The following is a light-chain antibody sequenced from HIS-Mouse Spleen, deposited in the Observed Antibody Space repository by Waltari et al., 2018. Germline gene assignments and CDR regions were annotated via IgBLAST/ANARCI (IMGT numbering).Light chain of an antibody. J-gene: IGLJ2*01. CDR1: ALPTKY. CDR2: EDS. CDR3: YSTDSSGNHRV. V-gene: IGLV3-10*01. Sequence: SYELTQPPSVSVSPGQTARITCPGDALPTKYAYWYQQTSGQAPVLVIYEDSKRPSGIPERFSGSSSGTMATLTISGAQVEDEADYYCYSTDSSGNHRVFGGGTKLTVL.